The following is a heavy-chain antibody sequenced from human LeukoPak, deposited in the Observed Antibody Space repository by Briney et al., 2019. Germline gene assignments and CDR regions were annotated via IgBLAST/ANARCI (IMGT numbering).Heavy chain of an antibody. V-gene: IGHV4-4*02. CDR2: IYHSGSTT. J-gene: IGHJ4*02. D-gene: IGHD5-12*01. CDR3: ARVFGGYDGALAY. Sequence: PSGTLSLTCAVSGDSISSNNWWSWVRQTSGRGLEWIGEIYHSGSTTNYNPSLKSRVTVSVDKSKNQFSLKLTSVTAADTAVYYCARVFGGYDGALAYWGQGTLVTVSS. CDR1: GDSISSNNW.